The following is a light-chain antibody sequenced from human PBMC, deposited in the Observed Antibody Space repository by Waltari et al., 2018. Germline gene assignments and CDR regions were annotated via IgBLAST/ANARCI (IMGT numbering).Light chain of an antibody. CDR3: SSYAGSSKGV. CDR1: RRDVGNYKR. V-gene: IGLV2-23*02. J-gene: IGLJ2*01. CDR2: AVS. Sequence: QSALTQPASVSGSLGQSFTIPCTGTRRDVGNYKRDSWYQQHPGKAPKLMIYAVSTRPSGVSDRFSGSKSGDMASLTISGLQPEDEAEYFCSSYAGSSKGVFGGGTKVTVL.